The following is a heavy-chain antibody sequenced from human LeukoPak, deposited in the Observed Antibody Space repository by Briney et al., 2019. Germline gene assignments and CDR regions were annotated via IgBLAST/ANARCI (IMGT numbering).Heavy chain of an antibody. CDR1: SGSISSGSHY. V-gene: IGHV4-61*02. CDR3: ARDRDCIVGATEFDF. CDR2: IYPTGST. J-gene: IGHJ4*02. D-gene: IGHD1-26*01. Sequence: PSETLSLTCTVSSGSISSGSHYWNWIRQPAGKGLEWIGRIYPTGSTNYNPSLTSRVTISVDTSKNQFSLRLTSVTAADTAVYYCARDRDCIVGATEFDFWGLGTLVTVSS.